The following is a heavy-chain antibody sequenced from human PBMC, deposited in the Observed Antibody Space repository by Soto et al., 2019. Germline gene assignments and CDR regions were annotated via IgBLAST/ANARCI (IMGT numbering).Heavy chain of an antibody. J-gene: IGHJ3*02. V-gene: IGHV3-23*01. D-gene: IGHD3-16*02. CDR2: ISGSGGST. CDR3: AKDKNFMITFGGVIVGAFDI. Sequence: EVQLLESGGGLVQPGGSLRLSCAASGFTFSSYAMSWVRQAPGKGLEWVSAISGSGGSTYYADSVKGRFTISRDNSKNTLYLQMNSLRAEDTAVYYCAKDKNFMITFGGVIVGAFDIWGLGTMVTVSS. CDR1: GFTFSSYA.